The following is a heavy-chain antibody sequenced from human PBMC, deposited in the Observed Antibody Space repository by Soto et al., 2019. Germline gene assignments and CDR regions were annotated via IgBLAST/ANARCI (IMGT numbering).Heavy chain of an antibody. CDR3: AHNVIMIHWPHWFDP. CDR2: IYWNDDK. D-gene: IGHD3-16*01. V-gene: IGHV2-5*01. Sequence: SGPTLVNPTQTLTLTCTFSGFSLSTSGVGVGWIRQPPGKALERLALIYWNDDKRYSPSLKSRLTITKDTSKNQVVLTMTNMDPVDTATYYCAHNVIMIHWPHWFDPWGQGTLVTVSS. CDR1: GFSLSTSGVG. J-gene: IGHJ5*02.